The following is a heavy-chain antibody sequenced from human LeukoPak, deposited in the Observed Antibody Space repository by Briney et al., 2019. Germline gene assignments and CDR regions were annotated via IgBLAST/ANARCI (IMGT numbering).Heavy chain of an antibody. J-gene: IGHJ5*02. V-gene: IGHV4-59*08. D-gene: IGHD4-11*01. Sequence: SETLSLTCTVSGGSISSYNWNWIRQPPGGGLEWIGFIHDSGSTNYNPSLKSRVTISVDTSKNQFSLKLRSVTAADTAVYYCARRRIGDSTITIHNWFDPWGQGTLVTVSS. CDR2: IHDSGST. CDR1: GGSISSYN. CDR3: ARRRIGDSTITIHNWFDP.